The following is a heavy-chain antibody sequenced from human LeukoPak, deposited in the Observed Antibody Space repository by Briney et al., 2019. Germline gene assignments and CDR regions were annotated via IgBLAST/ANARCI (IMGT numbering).Heavy chain of an antibody. CDR1: GFTFSSYS. J-gene: IGHJ4*02. CDR3: ARDRGYCSSTSCYVRSGIDY. CDR2: ISSSSSYI. Sequence: PGGSLRLPCAASGFTFSSYSMNWVRQAPGKGLEWVSSISSSSSYIYYADSVKGRFTISRDNAKNSLYLQMNSLRAEDTAVYYCARDRGYCSSTSCYVRSGIDYWGQGTLVTVSS. D-gene: IGHD2-2*03. V-gene: IGHV3-21*01.